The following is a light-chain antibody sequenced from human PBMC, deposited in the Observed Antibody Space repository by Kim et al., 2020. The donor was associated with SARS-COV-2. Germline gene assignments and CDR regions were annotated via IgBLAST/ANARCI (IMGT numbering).Light chain of an antibody. CDR1: QSVSSY. J-gene: IGKJ1*01. Sequence: EIVLTQSPASLSLSPGERATLSCRASQSVSSYLAWYQQKPGQTPRLLIYDASNRATGIPARFSGSGSGTDFTLTISSLEPEDFAVYYCQHRGNWPRTFGQGTKLEI. CDR2: DAS. CDR3: QHRGNWPRT. V-gene: IGKV3-11*01.